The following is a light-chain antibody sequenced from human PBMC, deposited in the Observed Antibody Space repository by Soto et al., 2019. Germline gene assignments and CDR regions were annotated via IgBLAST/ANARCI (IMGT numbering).Light chain of an antibody. CDR1: QSVSSNY. CDR3: QQYGSSPMT. V-gene: IGKV3-20*01. CDR2: GAS. Sequence: EIVLTQSPGTLSLSPGERATLSCRASQSVSSNYLAWYQQKPGQAPRLLVSGASTRATGIPDRFGGSGSGTDFTLTISRLEPEDFAVYYCQQYGSSPMTFGQGTKVDIK. J-gene: IGKJ1*01.